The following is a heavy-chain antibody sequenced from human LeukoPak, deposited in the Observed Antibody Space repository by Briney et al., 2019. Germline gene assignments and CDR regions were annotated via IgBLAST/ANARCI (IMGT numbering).Heavy chain of an antibody. J-gene: IGHJ4*02. CDR3: ARDLSGSPNRHFDY. D-gene: IGHD1-26*01. CDR1: RFTFSRYG. V-gene: IGHV3-30*02. Sequence: SGGSLRLSCAASRFTFSRYGMHWVRQAPGKGLEWVAFIRYDGSNKHYADSVKGRFTISRDNAKNSLYLQMNSLRAEDTAVYYCARDLSGSPNRHFDYWGQGTLVTVSS. CDR2: IRYDGSNK.